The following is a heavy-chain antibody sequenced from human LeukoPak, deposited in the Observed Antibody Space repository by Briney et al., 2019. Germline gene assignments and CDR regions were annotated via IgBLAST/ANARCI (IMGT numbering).Heavy chain of an antibody. CDR2: INPNSGGT. D-gene: IGHD2-8*01. CDR3: ARPTGRYCTNGVCYTLDY. Sequence: ASVKVSCKASGYTFTGYYMHWVRQAPGQGLEWMGWINPNSGGTNYAQKFQGRVTMTRDTSISTAYMELSRLRSDDTAVYYCARPTGRYCTNGVCYTLDYWGQGTLVTVSS. J-gene: IGHJ4*02. V-gene: IGHV1-2*02. CDR1: GYTFTGYY.